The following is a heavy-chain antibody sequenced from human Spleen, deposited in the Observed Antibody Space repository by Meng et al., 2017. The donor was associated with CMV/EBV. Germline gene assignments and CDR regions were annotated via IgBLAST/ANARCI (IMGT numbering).Heavy chain of an antibody. V-gene: IGHV1-2*02. CDR3: AKIGEYGDKNWYFDL. CDR1: GYPFTSFY. D-gene: IGHD4-17*01. Sequence: ASVKVSCKASGYPFTSFYIHWVRQAPGQGLEWMGSINPNSDGADYAQSFQGRVTLTRDMSIGTAFMELNRLTSDDTAVYYCAKIGEYGDKNWYFDLWGRGTLVTVSS. CDR2: INPNSDGA. J-gene: IGHJ2*01.